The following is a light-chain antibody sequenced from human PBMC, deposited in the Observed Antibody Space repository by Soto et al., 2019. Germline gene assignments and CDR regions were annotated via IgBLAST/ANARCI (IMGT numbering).Light chain of an antibody. CDR2: GAS. Sequence: EILMTQSPATLSVSPGERATVSCRASQSVSSNLAWYQQKPGQAPRLLIYGASTRATGIPARFSGSGSGTEFTLTISSLEPEDFAVYYCQQRRNWPLTFGGGTKVDIK. V-gene: IGKV3-15*01. CDR3: QQRRNWPLT. CDR1: QSVSSN. J-gene: IGKJ4*01.